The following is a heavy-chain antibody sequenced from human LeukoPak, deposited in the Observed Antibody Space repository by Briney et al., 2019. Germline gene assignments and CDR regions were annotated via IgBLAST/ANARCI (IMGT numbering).Heavy chain of an antibody. V-gene: IGHV3-48*01. J-gene: IGHJ4*02. CDR1: GFIFSNYA. CDR3: ARDRGYGDYANYFDY. CDR2: ISSSSSTI. D-gene: IGHD4-17*01. Sequence: GGSLRLSCTASGFIFSNYAMTWVRQAPGKGLEWVSYISSSSSTIYYADSVKGRFTISRDNAKNSLYLQMNSLRAEDTAVYYCARDRGYGDYANYFDYWGQGTLVTVSS.